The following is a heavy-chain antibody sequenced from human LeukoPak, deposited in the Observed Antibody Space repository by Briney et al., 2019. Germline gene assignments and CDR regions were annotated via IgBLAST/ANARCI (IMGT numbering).Heavy chain of an antibody. Sequence: PSETLSLTCAVYGGSFSGYYWSWIRQPPGNGLEWIGEINHSGSTNYNPSLKSRVTISVDTSKNQFSLKLSSVTAADTAEYYCARVRVYYDSSGYLYRGNSALVDYWGQGTLVTVSS. CDR3: ARVRVYYDSSGYLYRGNSALVDY. J-gene: IGHJ4*02. CDR2: INHSGST. D-gene: IGHD3-22*01. CDR1: GGSFSGYY. V-gene: IGHV4-34*01.